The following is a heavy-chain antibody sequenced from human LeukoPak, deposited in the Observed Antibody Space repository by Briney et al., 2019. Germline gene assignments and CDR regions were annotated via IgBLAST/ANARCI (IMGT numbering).Heavy chain of an antibody. D-gene: IGHD6-19*01. CDR1: GGSISSYF. Sequence: SETLSLTCTVSGGSISSYFWSWIRQPPGKGLEWIGYVYYSGSTNYNPSLKSRVTISVDTSKKQFSLKLSSATAADTAVYYCARGYSSPIEYWGQGTLVTVSS. CDR2: VYYSGST. J-gene: IGHJ4*02. CDR3: ARGYSSPIEY. V-gene: IGHV4-59*01.